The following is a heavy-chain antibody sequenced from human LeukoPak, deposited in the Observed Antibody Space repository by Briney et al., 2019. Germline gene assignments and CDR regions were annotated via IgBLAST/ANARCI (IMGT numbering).Heavy chain of an antibody. V-gene: IGHV3-53*01. D-gene: IGHD3-22*01. CDR2: IHSGGST. J-gene: IGHJ4*02. CDR1: GFTVSSNY. CDR3: ARGRGGYDSSGYFAKGDY. Sequence: GGSLRLSCAASGFTVSSNYMSWVRQAPGKGLEWVSVIHSGGSTYYADSVKGRFTISRDNSKNTLFLQMNSLRVEDTAVYYCARGRGGYDSSGYFAKGDYWGQGTLVTVSS.